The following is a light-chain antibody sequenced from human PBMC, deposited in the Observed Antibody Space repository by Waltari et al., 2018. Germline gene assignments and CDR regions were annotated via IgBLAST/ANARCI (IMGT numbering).Light chain of an antibody. CDR3: QQRSNWPLT. CDR1: QSVRSY. V-gene: IGKV3-11*01. Sequence: EIVLTQSPATLSLSPGERATLSCRASQSVRSYSAWFQQKRGQAPRLLIYDASNRATGIPARFSGSGSGTDFTLTISSLEPEDFAVYYCQQRSNWPLTFGGGTKVEIK. J-gene: IGKJ4*01. CDR2: DAS.